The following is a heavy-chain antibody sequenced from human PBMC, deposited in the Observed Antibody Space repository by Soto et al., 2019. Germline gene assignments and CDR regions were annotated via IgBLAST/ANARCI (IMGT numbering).Heavy chain of an antibody. CDR1: GFAFSSYG. V-gene: IGHV3-30*18. Sequence: QVQLVESGGGVVQPGRSLRLSCAASGFAFSSYGIHWVRQAPGKGLEWVAIISYDGSNKYYADSVKGRFTISRDNSKNTLYLQMNSLRAEDTAVYYCAKESFRDDSSGYYYDYWGQGTLVTVSS. J-gene: IGHJ4*02. D-gene: IGHD3-22*01. CDR3: AKESFRDDSSGYYYDY. CDR2: ISYDGSNK.